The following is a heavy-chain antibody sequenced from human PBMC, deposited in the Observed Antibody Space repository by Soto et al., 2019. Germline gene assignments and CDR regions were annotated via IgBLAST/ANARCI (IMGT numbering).Heavy chain of an antibody. CDR2: IYYSGST. J-gene: IGHJ6*02. CDR3: ARTGPITMVRGVIMYYYYGMDV. V-gene: IGHV4-59*08. Sequence: SETLSLTCTVSGGSISSYYWSWIRQPPGKGLEWIGYIYYSGSTNYNPSLKSRVTISVDTSKNQFSLKRSSVTAADTAVYYCARTGPITMVRGVIMYYYYGMDVWGQGTTVTVSS. D-gene: IGHD3-10*01. CDR1: GGSISSYY.